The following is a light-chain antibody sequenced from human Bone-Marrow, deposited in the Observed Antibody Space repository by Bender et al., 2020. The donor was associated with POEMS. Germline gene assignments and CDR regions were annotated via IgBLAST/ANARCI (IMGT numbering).Light chain of an antibody. CDR1: SSDVGTYRL. V-gene: IGLV2-23*01. CDR3: CAFGGLHTLYF. CDR2: EGS. Sequence: QSALTQTASVSGSPGQSITISCTGTSSDVGTYRLVSWYQHLPGKAPKLMIYEGSKRPSGVSNRFSGSKSGNTASLTISGLQADDEADYYCCAFGGLHTLYFFGHGTTVTVL. J-gene: IGLJ1*01.